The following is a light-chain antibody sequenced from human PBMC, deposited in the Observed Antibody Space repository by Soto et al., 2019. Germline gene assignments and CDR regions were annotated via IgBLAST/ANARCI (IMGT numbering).Light chain of an antibody. J-gene: IGKJ1*01. CDR3: QQYHSPPVT. CDR1: QNIRSNY. V-gene: IGKV3-20*01. Sequence: EIVLTQSPGTLSLSPGQRATLSCRASQNIRSNYVAWFQQTPGQAPRLLIYGAVNKASGIPDRFSGSGSGTEFTLTISSLEPEDFVVYYCQQYHSPPVTFGQGTKVEIK. CDR2: GAV.